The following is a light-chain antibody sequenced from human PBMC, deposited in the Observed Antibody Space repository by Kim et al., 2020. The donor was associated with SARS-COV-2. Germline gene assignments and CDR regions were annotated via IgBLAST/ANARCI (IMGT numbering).Light chain of an antibody. V-gene: IGKV3D-11*01. J-gene: IGKJ4*01. CDR1: QGLSSY. CDR2: DAS. Sequence: EIVLTQSPATLSLSPGERATLSCRASQGLSSYLAWYQQKSGQAPRLLIYDASNRATGIPARFSGSGPGTDFTLTISSLEPEDFAVYYCQQRSSWLTFGGGTKVEIK. CDR3: QQRSSWLT.